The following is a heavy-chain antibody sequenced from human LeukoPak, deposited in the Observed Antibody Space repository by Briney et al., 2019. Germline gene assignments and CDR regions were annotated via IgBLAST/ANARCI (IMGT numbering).Heavy chain of an antibody. CDR1: GFTFSNYW. Sequence: SGGSLRLSCAVSGFTFSNYWMSSARQSPEKGLEWVANIYLDGSRAYYVDSVKGRFTISRDNAKNSLFLQMNSLSAEYTAVYYCGRAGPVTKDHFIDVWGKGTTVTVSS. CDR3: GRAGPVTKDHFIDV. D-gene: IGHD2-2*01. V-gene: IGHV3-7*01. CDR2: IYLDGSRA. J-gene: IGHJ6*03.